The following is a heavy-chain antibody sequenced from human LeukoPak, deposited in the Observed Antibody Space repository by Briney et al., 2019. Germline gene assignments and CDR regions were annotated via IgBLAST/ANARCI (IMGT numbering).Heavy chain of an antibody. CDR2: IYTSGST. Sequence: SETLSLTCTVSGGSISSGSYYWSWIRQPAGKGLEWIGRIYTSGSTNYNPSLKSRVTISVDTSKNQFSLKLSSVTAADTAVYYCARVDSSNWYEYRGYFDYWGQGTLVTVSS. CDR3: ARVDSSNWYEYRGYFDY. J-gene: IGHJ4*02. V-gene: IGHV4-61*02. CDR1: GGSISSGSYY. D-gene: IGHD6-13*01.